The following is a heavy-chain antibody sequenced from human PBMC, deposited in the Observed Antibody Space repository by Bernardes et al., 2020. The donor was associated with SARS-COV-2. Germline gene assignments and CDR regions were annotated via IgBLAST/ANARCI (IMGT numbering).Heavy chain of an antibody. CDR2: ISDDGGIT. CDR1: GFTFSSSG. V-gene: IGHV3-23*01. Sequence: GGSPRPSCAASGFTFSSSGMSWVRQAPGKGLEWVSAISDDGGITKYTDSVKGRFTISRDTSKNTLYLRMNSLRAEDTAVYYCARRAEKISGYVHRYFDYWGQGTLVTVSS. D-gene: IGHD3-22*01. J-gene: IGHJ4*02. CDR3: ARRAEKISGYVHRYFDY.